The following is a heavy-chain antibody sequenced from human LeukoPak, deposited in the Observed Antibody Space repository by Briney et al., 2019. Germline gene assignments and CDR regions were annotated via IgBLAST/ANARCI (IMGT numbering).Heavy chain of an antibody. J-gene: IGHJ5*02. V-gene: IGHV3-74*01. CDR3: ARGVGNWNYESRWFDP. D-gene: IGHD1-7*01. CDR2: INSDGSST. Sequence: PGGSLRLSCAASGFTFSSYEMNWVRQAPGKGLVWVSRINSDGSSTSYADSVKGRFTISRDNAKNTLYLQMNSLRAEDTAVYYCARGVGNWNYESRWFDPWGQGTLVTVSS. CDR1: GFTFSSYE.